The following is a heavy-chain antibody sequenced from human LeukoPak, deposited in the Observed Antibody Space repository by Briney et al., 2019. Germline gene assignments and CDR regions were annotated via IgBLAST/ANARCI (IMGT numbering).Heavy chain of an antibody. J-gene: IGHJ4*02. CDR1: GGSISSSSYY. D-gene: IGHD4-23*01. CDR2: IYYSGST. Sequence: KPSETLSLTCTVSGGSISSSSYYWGWIRQPPGKGLEWIGSIYYSGSTNYNPSLKSRVTISVDTSKNQFSLKLSSVTAADTAVYYCARHPPSYYGGNEKDYFDYWGQGTLVTVSS. CDR3: ARHPPSYYGGNEKDYFDY. V-gene: IGHV4-39*01.